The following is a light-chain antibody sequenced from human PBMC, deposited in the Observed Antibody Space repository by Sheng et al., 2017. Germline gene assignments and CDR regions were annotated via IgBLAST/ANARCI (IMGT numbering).Light chain of an antibody. Sequence: EIVLTQSPGTLSLSPGERVTLSCRASQSVSSNYVAWYQQKPGQAPRLLIYGASSRATGIPDRFSGSGSGTDFTLTISRLEPEDFAVYFCQLYGSSPIFTFGPGTKVDIK. J-gene: IGKJ3*01. CDR3: QLYGSSPIFT. CDR1: QSVSSNY. V-gene: IGKV3-20*01. CDR2: GAS.